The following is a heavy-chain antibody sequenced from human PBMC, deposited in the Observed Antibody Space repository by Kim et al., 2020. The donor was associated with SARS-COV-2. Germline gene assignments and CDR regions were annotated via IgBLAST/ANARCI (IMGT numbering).Heavy chain of an antibody. V-gene: IGHV1-18*04. J-gene: IGHJ5*02. Sequence: ASVKVSCKASGYTFTSYGISWVRQAPGQGLEWMGWISANNGKTNYAQKLQGRVTMTTDTSTSTAYMELRSLRSDDTAVYYCARESRIVVVPAANWFDPWGQGTLVTVSS. D-gene: IGHD2-2*01. CDR2: ISANNGKT. CDR1: GYTFTSYG. CDR3: ARESRIVVVPAANWFDP.